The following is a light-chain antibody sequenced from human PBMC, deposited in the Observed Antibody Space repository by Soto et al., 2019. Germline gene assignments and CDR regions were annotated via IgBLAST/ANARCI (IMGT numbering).Light chain of an antibody. V-gene: IGKV3-15*01. Sequence: EIVMTQSPATLSVSPGERATLSCRASQSVSSNLVWYQQKPGQAPRLLIYGTSTRATGIPARFSGSGSGREFTLTISSLQSEDIAVYHCQQYNKWPLWTFGQGTKVEIK. CDR1: QSVSSN. CDR2: GTS. CDR3: QQYNKWPLWT. J-gene: IGKJ1*01.